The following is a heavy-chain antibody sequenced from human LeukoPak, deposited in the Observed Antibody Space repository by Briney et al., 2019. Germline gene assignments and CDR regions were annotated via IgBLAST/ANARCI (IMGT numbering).Heavy chain of an antibody. CDR3: ARDNCSGGSCYALYFDY. CDR2: IYYSGST. V-gene: IGHV4-30-4*01. Sequence: SETLSLTCTVSGGSISSGDYYWGWIRQPPGKGLEWIGYIYYSGSTNFNPSLKSRVTMSVDMSKNHFSLRLNSVTAADTAVYYCARDNCSGGSCYALYFDYWGQGTLVTVSS. CDR1: GGSISSGDYY. D-gene: IGHD2-15*01. J-gene: IGHJ4*02.